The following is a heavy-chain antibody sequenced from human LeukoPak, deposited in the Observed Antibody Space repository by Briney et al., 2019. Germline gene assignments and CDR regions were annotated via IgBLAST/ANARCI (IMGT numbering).Heavy chain of an antibody. Sequence: ASVKVSCKASGGTFSSYAISWVRQAPGQGLEWMGRIIPILGIANYAQKFQGRVTITADKSTSTAYMELSSLRSEDTAVYYCARSPDGYNFVSDYWGQGTLVTVSS. CDR1: GGTFSSYA. CDR3: ARSPDGYNFVSDY. V-gene: IGHV1-69*04. CDR2: IIPILGIA. J-gene: IGHJ4*02. D-gene: IGHD5-24*01.